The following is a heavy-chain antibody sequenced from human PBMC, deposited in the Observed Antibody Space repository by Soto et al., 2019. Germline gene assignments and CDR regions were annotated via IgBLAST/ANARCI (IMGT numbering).Heavy chain of an antibody. V-gene: IGHV4-61*01. CDR3: ARATLGVVIYYYGMDV. D-gene: IGHD3-3*01. J-gene: IGHJ6*02. CDR2: IYYSGST. CDR1: GGSVSSGSYY. Sequence: TSETLSLTCTVSGGSVSSGSYYWSWIRQPPGKGLEWIGYIYYSGSTNYNPSLKSRVTISVDTSKNQFSLKLSSVTAADTAVYYCARATLGVVIYYYGMDVWGQGTTVTVSS.